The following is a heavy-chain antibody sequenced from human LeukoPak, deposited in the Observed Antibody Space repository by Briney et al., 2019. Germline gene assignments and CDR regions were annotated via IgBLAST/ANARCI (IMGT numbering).Heavy chain of an antibody. CDR1: GGSISFYY. V-gene: IGHV4-4*07. CDR2: VYTTGST. J-gene: IGHJ6*02. CDR3: ARDLSSSLGYYYYGMDV. D-gene: IGHD6-13*01. Sequence: PSETLSLTCTVSGGSISFYYWNWIRQPAGKGLEWIGRVYTTGSTSYNPSLGGRVTMSVDTSKNQFSLKLSSVTAADTAVYYCARDLSSSLGYYYYGMDVWGQGTTVTVSS.